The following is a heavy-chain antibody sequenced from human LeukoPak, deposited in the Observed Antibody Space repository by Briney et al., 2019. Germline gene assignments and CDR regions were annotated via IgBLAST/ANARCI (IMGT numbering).Heavy chain of an antibody. D-gene: IGHD3-9*01. Sequence: ASVKVSCKASGYTFTGYYMHWVRQAAGQGLEWMGWINPNSGGTNYAQKFQGRVTMTRDTSISTAYMELSRLRSDDTAVYYCARDLPHYDILTGYSPGAFDIWGQGTMVTVSS. J-gene: IGHJ3*02. CDR3: ARDLPHYDILTGYSPGAFDI. V-gene: IGHV1-2*02. CDR2: INPNSGGT. CDR1: GYTFTGYY.